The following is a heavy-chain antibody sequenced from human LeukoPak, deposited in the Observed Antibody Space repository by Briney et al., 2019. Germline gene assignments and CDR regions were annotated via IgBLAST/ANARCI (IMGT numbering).Heavy chain of an antibody. D-gene: IGHD3-22*01. Sequence: GASLRLSCVASGFTFSSFGMHWVRQAPGKGLEWVALISSVGTSDYYADSLKGRFTISRDNSKNTLYLQMNSLRPEDTAMYYCAKLSYDSSASHEDYWGQGTLVTAPS. J-gene: IGHJ4*02. CDR2: ISSVGTSD. V-gene: IGHV3-30*18. CDR1: GFTFSSFG. CDR3: AKLSYDSSASHEDY.